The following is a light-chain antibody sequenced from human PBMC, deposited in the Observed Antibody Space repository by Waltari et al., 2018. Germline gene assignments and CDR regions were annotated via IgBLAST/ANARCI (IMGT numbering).Light chain of an antibody. CDR1: QSLLHSNGYNY. V-gene: IGKV2-28*01. Sequence: DIVMTQSPLSLPVTPGEPASISCRSSQSLLHSNGYNYLDWYLQKPGQSPQLLIYLGSNRASGVPDRFSGSGSGTDFTLKISRVEAEDVGVYYCMQALQTPLKGLTFGGGTKVEIK. CDR2: LGS. J-gene: IGKJ4*01. CDR3: MQALQTPLKGLT.